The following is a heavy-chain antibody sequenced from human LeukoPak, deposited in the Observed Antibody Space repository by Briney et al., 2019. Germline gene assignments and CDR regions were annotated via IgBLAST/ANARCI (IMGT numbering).Heavy chain of an antibody. Sequence: ASVTVSCTASGYTFTIYDINWVRQAPGQGLEWMGWMNPNSGNTGYAQKFQGRVTITRNTSISTAYMELSSLRSEDTAVYYCARGKQLVRGNWFDPWGQGTLVTVSS. V-gene: IGHV1-8*01. J-gene: IGHJ5*02. CDR1: GYTFTIYD. D-gene: IGHD6-13*01. CDR2: MNPNSGNT. CDR3: ARGKQLVRGNWFDP.